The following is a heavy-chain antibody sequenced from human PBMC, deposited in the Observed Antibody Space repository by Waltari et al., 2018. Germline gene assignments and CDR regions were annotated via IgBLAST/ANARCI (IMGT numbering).Heavy chain of an antibody. CDR3: ARDRNSGWAGEFDY. CDR2: RWYDGSNK. D-gene: IGHD6-19*01. V-gene: IGHV3-33*01. J-gene: IGHJ4*02. Sequence: QVQLVESGGGVVQPGRSLTLTCAASGFTFSSYGLHWVRQAPGKGLEWVAVRWYDGSNKYYADSVKGRFTISRDNSKNTLYLQMNSLRAEDTAVYYCARDRNSGWAGEFDYWGQGTLVTVSS. CDR1: GFTFSSYG.